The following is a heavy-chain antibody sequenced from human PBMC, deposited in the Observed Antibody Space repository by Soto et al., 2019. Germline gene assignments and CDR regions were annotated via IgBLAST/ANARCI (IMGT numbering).Heavy chain of an antibody. Sequence: VQLVESGGGVVQPGGSLRLSCAASGFTFSSYGMHWVRQAPGKGLEWVAVIWYDGSNKYYADSVKGRFNISRDNSTNTLYLQMRSQRAEYTAVYYCARDRTTPDSSGYPDYWGQGTLVTVSS. CDR1: GFTFSSYG. CDR3: ARDRTTPDSSGYPDY. V-gene: IGHV3-33*01. J-gene: IGHJ4*02. D-gene: IGHD3-22*01. CDR2: IWYDGSNK.